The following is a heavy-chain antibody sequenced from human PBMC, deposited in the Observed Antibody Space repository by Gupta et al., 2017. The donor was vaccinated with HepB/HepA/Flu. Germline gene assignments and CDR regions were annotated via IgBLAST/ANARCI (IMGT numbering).Heavy chain of an antibody. CDR1: GLTFSTYW. CDR3: ARDWPKNGMDG. J-gene: IGHJ6*02. V-gene: IGHV3-7*01. Sequence: EVQLVESGGGLVQPGGSLRLSCAASGLTFSTYWMSWVRQAPGKGLEWVALIKDDGSEQYYVDSVKGRFTISRDNTKRSLSLLMNSLRADDTAVYYCARDWPKNGMDGWGQGTTVTVSS. CDR2: IKDDGSEQ.